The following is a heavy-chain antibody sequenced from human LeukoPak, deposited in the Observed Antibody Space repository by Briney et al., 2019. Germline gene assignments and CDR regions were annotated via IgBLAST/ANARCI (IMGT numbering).Heavy chain of an antibody. CDR2: INPNSGGT. D-gene: IGHD3-9*01. V-gene: IGHV1-2*02. CDR3: ARDGARYDILTGYGFDY. CDR1: GYTFTGYY. Sequence: ASVKVSCKASGYTFTGYYMHWVRQAPGQGLEWMGWINPNSGGTNYAQKFQGRVTMTSDTSISTAYMELSRLRSDETAVYYCARDGARYDILTGYGFDYWGQGTLVTVSS. J-gene: IGHJ4*02.